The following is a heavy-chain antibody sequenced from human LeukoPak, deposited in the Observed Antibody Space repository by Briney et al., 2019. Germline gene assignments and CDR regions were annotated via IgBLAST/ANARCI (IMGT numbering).Heavy chain of an antibody. V-gene: IGHV1-18*01. CDR2: ISAYNGNT. D-gene: IGHD2/OR15-2a*01. Sequence: PGASVKVSCKASGYTFTSYGISWVRQAPGQGLEWMGWISAYNGNTNYAQNLQGRVTMTTDTSTSTAYMELRSLRSDDTAVYYCARDLGSSPLLLPQIGNFDYWGQGTLVTVSS. CDR3: ARDLGSSPLLLPQIGNFDY. J-gene: IGHJ4*02. CDR1: GYTFTSYG.